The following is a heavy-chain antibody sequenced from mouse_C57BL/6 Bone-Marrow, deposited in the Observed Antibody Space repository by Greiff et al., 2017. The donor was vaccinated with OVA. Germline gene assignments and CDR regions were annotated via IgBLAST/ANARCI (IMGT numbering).Heavy chain of an antibody. CDR2: IWWDDDK. CDR1: GFSLSTFGMG. J-gene: IGHJ4*01. CDR3: ARIPYHYYAMDY. Sequence: QVTLKESGPGILQPSQTLSLSCSFSGFSLSTFGMGVGWNRQPSGKGLVLLVHIWWDDDKYYNQDLKSRHTTSKDTSKNKVFLRIASGDTADTATYYCARIPYHYYAMDYWGQGNSVTVSS. D-gene: IGHD2-10*01. V-gene: IGHV8-8*01.